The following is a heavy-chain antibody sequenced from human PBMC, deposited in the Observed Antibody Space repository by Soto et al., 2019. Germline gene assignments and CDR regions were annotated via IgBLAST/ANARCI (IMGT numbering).Heavy chain of an antibody. CDR2: IYYSGST. J-gene: IGHJ5*02. CDR1: GGSISSSSYY. CDR3: ASHSIAARRGWFDP. Sequence: PSETLSLTCTVSGGSISSSSYYWGWIRQPPGKGLEWIGSIYYSGSTYYNPSLKSRVTISVDTSKNQFSLKLSSVTAADTAVYYCASHSIAARRGWFDPWGQGTLVTVSS. V-gene: IGHV4-39*01. D-gene: IGHD6-6*01.